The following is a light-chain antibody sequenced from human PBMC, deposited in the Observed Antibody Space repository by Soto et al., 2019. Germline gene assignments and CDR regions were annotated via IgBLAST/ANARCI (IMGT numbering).Light chain of an antibody. CDR3: QQYGSSPPYS. J-gene: IGKJ2*03. Sequence: EMVLTQSPDTLSLSPGERATLSCRATQNVARSNLAWYQHRPGQAPRLLISGASTRAADTPDRFSGSGSGAQFTLSISRLEPEDFAEYYCQQYGSSPPYSFGQGTRLEI. CDR2: GAS. CDR1: QNVARSN. V-gene: IGKV3-20*01.